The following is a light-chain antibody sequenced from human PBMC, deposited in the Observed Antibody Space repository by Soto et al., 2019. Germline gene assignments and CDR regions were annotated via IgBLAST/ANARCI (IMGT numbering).Light chain of an antibody. CDR3: TSYAGGNYV. J-gene: IGLJ3*02. CDR1: SSDVGGYNY. CDR2: EVN. V-gene: IGLV2-8*01. Sequence: QSALTQPPSASGSPGQSVTISCTGTSSDVGGYNYVSWYQQYPGKVPKLMVYEVNKRPSGVPDRFSGSKSGNTASLTVSGHQADDEADYYCTSYAGGNYVFGAGTKLTVL.